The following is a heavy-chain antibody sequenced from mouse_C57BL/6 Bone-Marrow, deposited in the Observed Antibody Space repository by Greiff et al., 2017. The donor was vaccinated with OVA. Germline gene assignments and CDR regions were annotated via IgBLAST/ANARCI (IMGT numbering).Heavy chain of an antibody. V-gene: IGHV1-11*01. CDR1: GYTFTDHI. D-gene: IGHD2-4*01. CDR2: IYPVSGET. J-gene: IGHJ4*01. Sequence: QVQLKQSGAELASPGASVTLSCKASGYTFTDHIMNWVKKRPGQGLEWIGRIYPVSGETNYNQKFMGKATFSVDRSSSTVYMVLNSLTSEDPAVYYCGRGDYDYDGPYAMDYWGQGTSVTVSS. CDR3: GRGDYDYDGPYAMDY.